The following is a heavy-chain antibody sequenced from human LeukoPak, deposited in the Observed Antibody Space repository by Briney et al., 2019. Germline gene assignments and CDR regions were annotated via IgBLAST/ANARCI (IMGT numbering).Heavy chain of an antibody. CDR2: ISRSGGST. V-gene: IGHV3-23*01. J-gene: IGHJ3*02. D-gene: IGHD5-24*01. CDR1: GFTFSNYA. Sequence: GGSLRLSCAPSGFTFSNYAMSWVRQAPGEGLEWVSGISRSGGSTYYADSVKGRFTIPRDKSNNTLYLQMDSLRVEDTAVYYCTKGGRDGYTFDAFDIWGQGTMVTVSS. CDR3: TKGGRDGYTFDAFDI.